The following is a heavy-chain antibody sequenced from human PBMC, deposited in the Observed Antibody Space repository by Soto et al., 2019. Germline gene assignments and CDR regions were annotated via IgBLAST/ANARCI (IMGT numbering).Heavy chain of an antibody. CDR2: ISGSGGST. D-gene: IGHD2-15*01. J-gene: IGHJ5*02. Sequence: GGSLRLSCAASGFTFSSYAMSWVRQAPGKGLEWVSAISGSGGSTYYADSVKGRFTDSRDNSKNTLYLQMNSLRAEDTAVYYCASVGPGTRTYNKHRYCSGGSCYPNWFDPWGQGTLVTVSS. CDR3: ASVGPGTRTYNKHRYCSGGSCYPNWFDP. V-gene: IGHV3-23*01. CDR1: GFTFSSYA.